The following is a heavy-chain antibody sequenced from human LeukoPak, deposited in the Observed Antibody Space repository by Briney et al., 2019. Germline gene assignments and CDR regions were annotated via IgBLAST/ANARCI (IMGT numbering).Heavy chain of an antibody. CDR3: ARDRWAAAGTGMGY. Sequence: GGSLRLSCAASGFTFSNYWMHGVPHAPGKGLGGVSRINIDGGTISYADSVKGRFTISRDNAKNTLYLQMNSLRAEDTAVYYCARDRWAAAGTGMGYWGQGTLVTVSS. CDR2: INIDGGTI. D-gene: IGHD6-13*01. J-gene: IGHJ4*02. CDR1: GFTFSNYW. V-gene: IGHV3-74*01.